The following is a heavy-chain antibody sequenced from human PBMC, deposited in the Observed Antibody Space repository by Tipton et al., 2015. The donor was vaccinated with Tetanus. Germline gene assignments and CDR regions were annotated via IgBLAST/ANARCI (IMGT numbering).Heavy chain of an antibody. D-gene: IGHD2-21*01. CDR2: VYDSGLS. CDR3: ARGLCGGDRCYDSGYFSYGMDV. J-gene: IGHJ6*02. CDR1: GGSTKSRSYY. Sequence: TLSLTCIVSGGSTKSRSYYWSWIRQLPGKGLEWIGFVYDSGLSFHNPSLRNRVFISVDTSKNNFSLRLTSVTAADTAVYYCARGLCGGDRCYDSGYFSYGMDVWGQGTTVTVSS. V-gene: IGHV4-31*03.